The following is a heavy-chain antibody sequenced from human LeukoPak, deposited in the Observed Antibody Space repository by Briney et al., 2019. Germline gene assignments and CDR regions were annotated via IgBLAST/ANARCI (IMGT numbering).Heavy chain of an antibody. J-gene: IGHJ6*02. CDR2: ISAYNGNT. CDR3: ARDLPSIVVVPAALIRYYYYGMDV. Sequence: GASVKVSCKASGYTFTSYGISWVRQAPGQGLEWMGWISAYNGNTYYAQKLQGRVTMTTDTSTSTAYMELRSLRSDDTAVYYCARDLPSIVVVPAALIRYYYYGMDVWGQGTTVTVSS. V-gene: IGHV1-18*01. CDR1: GYTFTSYG. D-gene: IGHD2-2*01.